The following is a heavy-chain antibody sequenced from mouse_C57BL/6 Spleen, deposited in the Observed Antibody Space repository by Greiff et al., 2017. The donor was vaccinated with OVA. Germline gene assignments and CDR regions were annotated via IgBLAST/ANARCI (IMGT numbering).Heavy chain of an antibody. CDR2: IYPGDGDT. J-gene: IGHJ2*01. CDR1: GYAFSSSW. CDR3: ASWGLDY. Sequence: QVQLQQSGPELVKPGASVKISCKASGYAFSSSWMNWVKQRPGKGLEWIGRIYPGDGDTNYNGKFKGKATLTADKSSSTAYMQLSSLTSEDSAVYFCASWGLDYWGQGTTLTVSS. V-gene: IGHV1-82*01.